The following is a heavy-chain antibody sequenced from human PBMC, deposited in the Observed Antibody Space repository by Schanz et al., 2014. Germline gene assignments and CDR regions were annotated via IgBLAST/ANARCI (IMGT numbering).Heavy chain of an antibody. CDR2: IYYSGST. CDR1: GGSVSSGGDY. J-gene: IGHJ3*02. Sequence: QVQLQESGPGLVKPSQTLSLTCTVSGGSVSSGGDYWSWIRQHPGKGLEWIGYIYYSGSTYYNPSLKSRVTISVDKSKNQFSLNLSSATAADTAVYYCARDRGHGDLPGDIWGQGTMVTVSS. D-gene: IGHD4-17*01. CDR3: ARDRGHGDLPGDI. V-gene: IGHV4-31*03.